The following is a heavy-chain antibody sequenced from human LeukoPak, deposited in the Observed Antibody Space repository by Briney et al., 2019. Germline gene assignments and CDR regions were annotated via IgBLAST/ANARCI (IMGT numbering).Heavy chain of an antibody. D-gene: IGHD1-26*01. J-gene: IGHJ3*02. Sequence: SVKVSCKASGGTFSSYAISWVRQAPGQGLEWMGRIIPILGIANYAQKFQGRVTMTRDTSTSTVYMELSSLRSEDTAVYYCARDSGGSYGQGAFDIWGQGTMVTVSS. CDR1: GGTFSSYA. V-gene: IGHV1-69*04. CDR3: ARDSGGSYGQGAFDI. CDR2: IIPILGIA.